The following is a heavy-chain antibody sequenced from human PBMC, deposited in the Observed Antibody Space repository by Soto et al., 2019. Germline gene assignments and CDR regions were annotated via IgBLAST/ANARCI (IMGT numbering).Heavy chain of an antibody. CDR1: GGSISSYY. D-gene: IGHD2-15*01. Sequence: SETLSLTCTVSGGSISSYYWSWIRQPPGKGLEWIGYIYYSGSTNYNPSLKSRVTISVDTSKNQFSLKLSSVTAADTAVYYCASWPSGEGTLDYYYYMDVWGKGTTVTVSS. CDR2: IYYSGST. J-gene: IGHJ6*03. CDR3: ASWPSGEGTLDYYYYMDV. V-gene: IGHV4-59*01.